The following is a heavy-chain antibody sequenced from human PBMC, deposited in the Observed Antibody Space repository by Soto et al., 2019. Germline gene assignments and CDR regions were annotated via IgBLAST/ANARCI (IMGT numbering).Heavy chain of an antibody. Sequence: PGGSLRLSCAASGFTFSSYGMHWVRQAPGQGLAWVALIWFDGSDKYYTESVKGRFTISRDNSKSTLYLQMNSLRAEDTAVYYYARLYCSASSCYSVGAFDIRGQGTMVTVSS. CDR3: ARLYCSASSCYSVGAFDI. CDR1: GFTFSSYG. CDR2: IWFDGSDK. D-gene: IGHD2-15*01. V-gene: IGHV3-33*01. J-gene: IGHJ3*02.